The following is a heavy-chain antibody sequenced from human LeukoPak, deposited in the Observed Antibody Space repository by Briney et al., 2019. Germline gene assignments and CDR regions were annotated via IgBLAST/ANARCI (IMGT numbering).Heavy chain of an antibody. CDR1: GGFISSYY. CDR2: IYYSGST. Sequence: PSETLSLTCTVSGGFISSYYWSWIRQPPGKGLEWIGYIYYSGSTNYNPSLKSRVTISVDTSKNQFSLKLSSVTAADTAVYYCARRAVDWLSNDAFDIWGQGTMVTVSS. D-gene: IGHD3-9*01. J-gene: IGHJ3*02. CDR3: ARRAVDWLSNDAFDI. V-gene: IGHV4-59*01.